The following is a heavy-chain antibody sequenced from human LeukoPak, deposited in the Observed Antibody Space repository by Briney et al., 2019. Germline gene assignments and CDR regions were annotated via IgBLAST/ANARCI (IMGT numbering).Heavy chain of an antibody. Sequence: PRGSLRLSCAASGFIFSGSAIHWVRQASGKGLEWVGRIRGKVYSYETTYAASVKGRFTISRIDSNNTAYLQMNSLNTDDTAVYYCTTMSTAEGFDYWGQGTLVTVSS. J-gene: IGHJ4*02. CDR1: GFIFSGSA. D-gene: IGHD1-14*01. V-gene: IGHV3-73*01. CDR3: TTMSTAEGFDY. CDR2: IRGKVYSYET.